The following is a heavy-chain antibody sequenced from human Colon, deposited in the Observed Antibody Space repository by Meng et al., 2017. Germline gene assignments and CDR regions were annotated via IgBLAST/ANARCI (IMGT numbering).Heavy chain of an antibody. Sequence: GESLKISCAASGFTFSSYEMNWVRQAPGKGLEWVSYISSSGSTIYYADSVKGRFTISRDNAKNSLYLQMNSLRAEDTAVYYCAREGIYDSSGYYFDAFDIWGQGTMVTV. J-gene: IGHJ3*02. CDR2: ISSSGSTI. D-gene: IGHD3-22*01. CDR1: GFTFSSYE. CDR3: AREGIYDSSGYYFDAFDI. V-gene: IGHV3-48*03.